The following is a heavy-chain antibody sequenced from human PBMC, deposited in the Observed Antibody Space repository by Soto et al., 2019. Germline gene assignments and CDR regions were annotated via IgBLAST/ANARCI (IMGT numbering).Heavy chain of an antibody. V-gene: IGHV3-43*01. CDR1: GFTFDDDT. CDR3: AKDFGRRYDILTGYSYCYYGMDV. D-gene: IGHD3-9*01. J-gene: IGHJ6*02. Sequence: EVQLVESGGVVVQPGGSLRLSCAASGFTFDDDTMHWVLQAPGKGLEWVSLISWDGVSTYSAESVKERFNISRDNSKNSLYLQMNSLRTEDTALYYCAKDFGRRYDILTGYSYCYYGMDVWGQGTTVTVSS. CDR2: ISWDGVST.